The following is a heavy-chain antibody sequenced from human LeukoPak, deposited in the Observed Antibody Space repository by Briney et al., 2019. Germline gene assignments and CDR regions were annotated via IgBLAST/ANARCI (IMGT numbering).Heavy chain of an antibody. Sequence: GGSLRLSCAASGFTFSSYEMNWVRQAPGKGLEWVSYISSSGSTIYYADSVKGRFTISRDNAKNSLYLQMNSLRAEDTSVYYCARDLYYGSGNRYWGQGTLVTVSS. V-gene: IGHV3-48*03. D-gene: IGHD3-10*01. J-gene: IGHJ4*02. CDR3: ARDLYYGSGNRY. CDR2: ISSSGSTI. CDR1: GFTFSSYE.